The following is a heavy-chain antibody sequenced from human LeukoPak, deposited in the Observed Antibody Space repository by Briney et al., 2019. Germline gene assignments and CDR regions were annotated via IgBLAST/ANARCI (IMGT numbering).Heavy chain of an antibody. CDR2: ISYDGSDK. CDR1: GFTFSNYA. J-gene: IGHJ4*02. Sequence: GRSLRLSCAASGFTFSNYAMHWVRQAPGKGLEWVAVISYDGSDKYYADSVKGRFTIARDDSKSTLYVQMNSLRAEDTAVYYCARPRDGYTRGAFDYWGQGTLVTVSS. V-gene: IGHV3-30-3*01. CDR3: ARPRDGYTRGAFDY. D-gene: IGHD5-24*01.